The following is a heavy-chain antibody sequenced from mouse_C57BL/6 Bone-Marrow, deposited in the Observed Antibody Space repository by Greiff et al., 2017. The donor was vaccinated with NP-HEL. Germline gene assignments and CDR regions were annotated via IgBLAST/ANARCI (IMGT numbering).Heavy chain of an antibody. J-gene: IGHJ3*01. D-gene: IGHD2-3*01. CDR2: ISSGSSTI. CDR3: ARGLLRV. V-gene: IGHV5-17*01. Sequence: VQLQQSGGGLVKPGGSLKLSCAASGFTFSDYGMHWVRQAPEKGLEWVAYISSGSSTIYYADTVKGRFTISRDNAKNTLLLQRTSLRSEDTAMYYCARGLLRVWGQGTLVTVSA. CDR1: GFTFSDYG.